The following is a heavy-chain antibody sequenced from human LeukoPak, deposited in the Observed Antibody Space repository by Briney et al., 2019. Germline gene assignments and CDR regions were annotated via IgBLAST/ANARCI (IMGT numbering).Heavy chain of an antibody. CDR1: GGSISSSSYY. D-gene: IGHD5-18*01. CDR2: IYYSGST. Sequence: SETLSLTCTVSGGSISSSSYYWGWIRQPPGKGLEWIGSIYYSGSTYYNPSLKSRVTISVDTSKNQFSLKLSSVTAADTAVYYCASRAPAAMGEFDYWGQGTLVTVSS. CDR3: ASRAPAAMGEFDY. V-gene: IGHV4-39*01. J-gene: IGHJ4*02.